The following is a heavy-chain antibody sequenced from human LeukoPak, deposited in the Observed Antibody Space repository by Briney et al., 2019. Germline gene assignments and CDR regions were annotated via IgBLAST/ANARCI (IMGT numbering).Heavy chain of an antibody. CDR3: AKEGSSGRDGWFDY. Sequence: PGGSLRLSCAASGFTFSSNWMSWVRQAPGKGLEWVANIKQDGSEKYYVDSVKGRFTISRDNAKNSLYLQMNSLRAEDMALYYCAKEGSSGRDGWFDYWGQGTLVTVSS. J-gene: IGHJ4*02. D-gene: IGHD6-19*01. CDR2: IKQDGSEK. CDR1: GFTFSSNW. V-gene: IGHV3-7*03.